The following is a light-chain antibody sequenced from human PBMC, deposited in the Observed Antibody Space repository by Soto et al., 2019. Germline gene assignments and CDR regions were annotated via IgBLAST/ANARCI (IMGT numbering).Light chain of an antibody. Sequence: DIVLTQSPDSLAVSLGEGATINCKSSQSVFYSSNNKNYLAWYQQKPGQPPKLLIYWASTRESGVPDRFSGSGSGTDFTLTISSLQAEDVAVYYCQQYYTIPITFGQGTRLEIK. CDR1: QSVFYSSNNKNY. V-gene: IGKV4-1*01. CDR3: QQYYTIPIT. CDR2: WAS. J-gene: IGKJ5*01.